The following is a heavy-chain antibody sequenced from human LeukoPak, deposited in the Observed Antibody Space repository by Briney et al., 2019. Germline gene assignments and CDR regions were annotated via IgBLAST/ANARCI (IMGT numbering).Heavy chain of an antibody. Sequence: GGSLRLSCEGSEFSFSSYWMSWVRQAPGKGLEWVAKIKQDGSEKYYVDSVKGRFTISRDNAKNSMYLLMNSLRVEDTAVYYCARGSAVVYDAFDIWGQGTMVTVSS. J-gene: IGHJ3*02. CDR3: ARGSAVVYDAFDI. D-gene: IGHD4-23*01. CDR1: EFSFSSYW. CDR2: IKQDGSEK. V-gene: IGHV3-7*01.